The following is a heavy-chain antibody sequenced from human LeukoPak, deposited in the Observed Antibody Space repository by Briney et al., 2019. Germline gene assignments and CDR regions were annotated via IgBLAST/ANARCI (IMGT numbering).Heavy chain of an antibody. CDR1: GFTFSSYA. V-gene: IGHV3-23*01. CDR2: ISGSGGST. Sequence: GGSLRLSCAASGFTFSSYAMSWVRQAPGKGREWVSAISGSGGSTSYADSVKGRFTISRDNAKNTLYLQMNTLRAEDTAVYYCARVKFFDYWGQGTLVTVSS. CDR3: ARVKFFDY. J-gene: IGHJ4*02.